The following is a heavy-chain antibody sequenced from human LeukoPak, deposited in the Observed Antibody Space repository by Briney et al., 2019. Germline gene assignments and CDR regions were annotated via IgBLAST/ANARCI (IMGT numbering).Heavy chain of an antibody. D-gene: IGHD4-17*01. V-gene: IGHV4-59*08. J-gene: IGHJ4*02. CDR2: IYYSEST. Sequence: SETLSLTCTVSGGSISSYYWSWIRQPPGKGLEWIGYIYYSESTNYNPSLKSRVTISVDTSKNQFSLKLSSVTAADTAVYYCARSAVTTYRTRSGFDYWGQGTLVTVSS. CDR1: GGSISSYY. CDR3: ARSAVTTYRTRSGFDY.